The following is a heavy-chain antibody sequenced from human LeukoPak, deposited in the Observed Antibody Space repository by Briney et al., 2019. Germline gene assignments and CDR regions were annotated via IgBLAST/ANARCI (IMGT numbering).Heavy chain of an antibody. Sequence: SETLSLTCTVPGGSISSYYWSWIRQPPGKGLEWIGYIYYSGSTNYNPSLKSRVTISVDTSKNQFSLKLSSVTAADTAVYYCARGGHPEVVVAAKYRWYWFDPWGQGTLVTVSS. CDR3: ARGGHPEVVVAAKYRWYWFDP. V-gene: IGHV4-59*01. CDR2: IYYSGST. CDR1: GGSISSYY. J-gene: IGHJ5*02. D-gene: IGHD2-15*01.